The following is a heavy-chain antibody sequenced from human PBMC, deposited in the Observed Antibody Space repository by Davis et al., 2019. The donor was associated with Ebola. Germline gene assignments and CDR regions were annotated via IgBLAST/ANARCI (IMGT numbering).Heavy chain of an antibody. V-gene: IGHV3-53*01. CDR3: GGNNRYYYGMDV. D-gene: IGHD1/OR15-1a*01. CDR2: IYSGGST. Sequence: PGGSLRLSCAASGFTFSSYAMHWVRQAPGKGLEWVSVIYSGGSTYYADSVKGRFTISRDNSKNTLYLQMNSLRAEDTAVYYCGGNNRYYYGMDVWGKGTTVTVSS. J-gene: IGHJ6*04. CDR1: GFTFSSYA.